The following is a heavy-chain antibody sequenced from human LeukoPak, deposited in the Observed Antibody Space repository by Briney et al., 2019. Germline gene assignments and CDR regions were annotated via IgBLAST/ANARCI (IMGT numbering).Heavy chain of an antibody. Sequence: PSETLSLTCTVSGGSISSSSYYWGWIRQPPGKGLEWIGSIYYSGSTYYNPSLKSRVTISVDTSKKQFSLKLNSVTAADTAVYYCARGEIPDRPTDYWGQGTLVTVSS. D-gene: IGHD2-2*02. J-gene: IGHJ4*02. CDR2: IYYSGST. CDR3: ARGEIPDRPTDY. CDR1: GGSISSSSYY. V-gene: IGHV4-39*07.